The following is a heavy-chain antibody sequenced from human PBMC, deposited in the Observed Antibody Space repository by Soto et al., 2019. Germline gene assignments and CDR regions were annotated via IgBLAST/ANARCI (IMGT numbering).Heavy chain of an antibody. CDR2: INHNGST. Sequence: PSETLSLTCAVYGGSFSGYYWSWIRQPPGKGLEWIGEINHNGSTNYNPSLKSRVTISVDTSKNQFSLKLSSVTAADTAVYYCARGDIVVVPAAFTGDYYYYGMDVWGQGTTVTVSS. V-gene: IGHV4-34*01. D-gene: IGHD2-2*01. CDR3: ARGDIVVVPAAFTGDYYYYGMDV. CDR1: GGSFSGYY. J-gene: IGHJ6*02.